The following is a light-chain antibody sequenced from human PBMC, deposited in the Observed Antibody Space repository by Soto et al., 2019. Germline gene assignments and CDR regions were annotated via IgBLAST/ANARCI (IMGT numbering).Light chain of an antibody. CDR3: QQHDQGWT. CDR1: QSVRTK. Sequence: EMVMTQSPATLSVSLGERATLSCRASQSVRTKLVWYQQKPGQAPRLLIYGASTRATGIPARFSGSGSGTQFTLTISSLQSEEFAVYFCQQHDQGWTFGQGTKVVIK. V-gene: IGKV3-15*01. CDR2: GAS. J-gene: IGKJ1*01.